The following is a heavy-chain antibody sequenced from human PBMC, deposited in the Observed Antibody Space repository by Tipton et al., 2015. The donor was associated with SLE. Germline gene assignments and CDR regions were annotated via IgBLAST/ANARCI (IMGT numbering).Heavy chain of an antibody. CDR2: ISSSSSYI. D-gene: IGHD5-12*01. V-gene: IGHV3-21*01. CDR3: AKSDIVAGGDFDY. CDR1: GFTFSSYS. J-gene: IGHJ4*02. Sequence: SLRLSCAASGFTFSSYSMNWVRQAPGKGLEWVSSISSSSSYIYYADSVKGRFTISRDNAKNTLYLQMNSLRAEDTAVYYCAKSDIVAGGDFDYWGQGTLVTVSS.